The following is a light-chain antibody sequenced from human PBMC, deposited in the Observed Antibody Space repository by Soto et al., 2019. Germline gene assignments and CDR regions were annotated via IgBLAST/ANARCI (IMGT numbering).Light chain of an antibody. V-gene: IGKV2-28*01. CDR3: MQALQTPRT. CDR1: QSLLHSNGNTC. J-gene: IGKJ1*01. Sequence: DIVMTQSPLSLPVTPGEPASISCRSSQSLLHSNGNTCLEWYLQKPGQSPQLLIYLRSLRAAGVPDRFSGGGSGTDFTLKIRRVEAEDVGVYYCMQALQTPRTFGQGTKVEIK. CDR2: LRS.